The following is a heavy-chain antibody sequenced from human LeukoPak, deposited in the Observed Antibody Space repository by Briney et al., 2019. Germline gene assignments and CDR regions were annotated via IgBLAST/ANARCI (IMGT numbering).Heavy chain of an antibody. CDR1: GFSFSSHW. CDR2: IKKDGSAK. D-gene: IGHD3-10*01. Sequence: GGSLRLSCAASGFSFSSHWMSWVRQAPWKGLEWVANIKKDGSAKYYVDSVKGRFTISRDNAKNSLYLQMNSLRAEDTAVYYCAKDVIRGDITYFESWGQGTLVAVSS. CDR3: AKDVIRGDITYFES. V-gene: IGHV3-7*01. J-gene: IGHJ4*02.